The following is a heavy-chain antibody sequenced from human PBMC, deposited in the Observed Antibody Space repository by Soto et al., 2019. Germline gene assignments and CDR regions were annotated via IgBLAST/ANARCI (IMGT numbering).Heavy chain of an antibody. CDR3: AREGPRLIAAAGRVGYFDL. Sequence: GASVKVSCKAPGYTFTIYAMHWVRQAPGQRLEWMGWINAGNGNTKYSQKFQGRVTITRDTSASTAYMELSSLRSEDTAVYYCAREGPRLIAAAGRVGYFDLWGRGTLVTVSS. CDR1: GYTFTIYA. V-gene: IGHV1-3*01. CDR2: INAGNGNT. D-gene: IGHD6-13*01. J-gene: IGHJ2*01.